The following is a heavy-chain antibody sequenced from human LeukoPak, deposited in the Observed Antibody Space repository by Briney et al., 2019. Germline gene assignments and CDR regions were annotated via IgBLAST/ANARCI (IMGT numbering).Heavy chain of an antibody. D-gene: IGHD3-10*01. CDR2: IYYSGST. V-gene: IGHV4-59*12. J-gene: IGHJ5*02. Sequence: SETLSLTCTVSGGSIRNYYWSWIRQPPGKGLEWIGYIYYSGSTNYNPSLKSRVTISVDTSKNQFSLKLSSVTAADTAVYYCAREGLNMVRGVIPKEAWGWFDPWGQGTLVTVSS. CDR1: GGSIRNYY. CDR3: AREGLNMVRGVIPKEAWGWFDP.